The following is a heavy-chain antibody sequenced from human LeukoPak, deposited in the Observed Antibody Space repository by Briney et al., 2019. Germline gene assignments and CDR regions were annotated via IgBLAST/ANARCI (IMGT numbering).Heavy chain of an antibody. Sequence: PGGSLRLSCAASGFTFSGSAMHWVRQASGKGLEWVGRIRSKANSYATAYAASVKGRFTISRDDSKNTAYLQMNSLRAEDTALYYCAKGCPSASCSEGRWFDPWGQGTLVTVSS. CDR2: IRSKANSYAT. D-gene: IGHD2-2*01. CDR3: AKGCPSASCSEGRWFDP. V-gene: IGHV3-73*01. CDR1: GFTFSGSA. J-gene: IGHJ5*02.